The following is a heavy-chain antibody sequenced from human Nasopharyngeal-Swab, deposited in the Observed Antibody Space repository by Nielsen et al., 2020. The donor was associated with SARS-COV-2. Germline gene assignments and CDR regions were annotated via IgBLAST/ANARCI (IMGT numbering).Heavy chain of an antibody. Sequence: ASVKVSCKASGYTFTSYYMHWVRQAPGQGLEWMGIINPSGGSTSYAQKFQGRVTMTRDTSTSTVYMELSSLRSEDTAVYYCARDLGGPVAASPNGMDVWGQGTTVTVSS. D-gene: IGHD2-15*01. V-gene: IGHV1-46*01. CDR1: GYTFTSYY. J-gene: IGHJ6*02. CDR3: ARDLGGPVAASPNGMDV. CDR2: INPSGGST.